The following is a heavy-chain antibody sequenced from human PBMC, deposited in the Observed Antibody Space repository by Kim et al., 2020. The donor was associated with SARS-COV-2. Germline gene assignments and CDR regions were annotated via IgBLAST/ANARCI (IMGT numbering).Heavy chain of an antibody. J-gene: IGHJ4*02. CDR3: ARASAPQWLVYYFDY. V-gene: IGHV3-48*03. CDR2: ISSSGSTI. D-gene: IGHD6-19*01. Sequence: GGSLRLSCAASGFTFSSYEMNWVRQAPGKGLEWVSYISSSGSTIYYADSVKGRFTISRDNAKNSLYLQMNSLRAEDTAVYYCARASAPQWLVYYFDYWGQGTLVTVSS. CDR1: GFTFSSYE.